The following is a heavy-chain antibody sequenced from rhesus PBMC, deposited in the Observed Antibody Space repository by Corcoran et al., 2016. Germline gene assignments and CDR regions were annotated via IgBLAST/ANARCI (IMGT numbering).Heavy chain of an antibody. V-gene: IGHV4-106*01. CDR1: GGSISDDYY. D-gene: IGHD3-16*01. CDR3: ARDLGSGSYYNHDAFDF. J-gene: IGHJ3*01. CDR2: IYGSGGGT. Sequence: QVQLQESGPGLVKPSETLSLTCAVSGGSISDDYYWSWIRQPSGKGLEWIGYIYGSGGGTNYTPPLTSRVTISIDTSKNRFSLKLSSVTAADTAVYYCARDLGSGSYYNHDAFDFWGQGLRVTVSS.